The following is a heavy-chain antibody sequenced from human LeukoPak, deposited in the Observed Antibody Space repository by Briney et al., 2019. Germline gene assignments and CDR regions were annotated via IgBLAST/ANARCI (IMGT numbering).Heavy chain of an antibody. CDR2: ISAYNGNT. Sequence: ASVKVSCKASGYTFTSYGISWVRQAPGQGLEWMGWISAYNGNTNYAQKLQGRVTMTTDTSTSTAYMELRSLRSDDTAVYYCATSYYDILTGYYPGFDYWGQGTLVTVSS. J-gene: IGHJ4*02. CDR1: GYTFTSYG. CDR3: ATSYYDILTGYYPGFDY. D-gene: IGHD3-9*01. V-gene: IGHV1-18*01.